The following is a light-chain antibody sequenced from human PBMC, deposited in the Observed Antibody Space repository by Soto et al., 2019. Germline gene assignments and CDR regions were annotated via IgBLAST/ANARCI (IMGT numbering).Light chain of an antibody. CDR1: QNLFYTSNEKKY. CDR2: WAS. J-gene: IGKJ2*03. V-gene: IGKV4-1*01. Sequence: DIVMTQSPDSLAVSLGERATINCKSSQNLFYTSNEKKYLAWYQQRPGQPPKLLIYWASTRESGVPDRFSGSGSGTDFTLTISSLQAEDMAMYYCQQYFIAPYSFGQGTKLEIK. CDR3: QQYFIAPYS.